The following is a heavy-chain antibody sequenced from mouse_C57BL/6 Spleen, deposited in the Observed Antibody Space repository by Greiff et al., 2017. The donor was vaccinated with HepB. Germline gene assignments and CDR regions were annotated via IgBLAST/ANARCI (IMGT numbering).Heavy chain of an antibody. J-gene: IGHJ4*01. V-gene: IGHV1-69*01. Sequence: QVQLQQSGAELVMPGASVKLSCKASGYTFTSYWMHWVKQRPGQGLEWIGEIDPSDSYTNYNQKFKGKSTLTVDKSSSTAYMQLSSLTSEDSAGYYCARGGGGSSYAMDYWGQGTSVTVSS. CDR3: ARGGGGSSYAMDY. CDR1: GYTFTSYW. CDR2: IDPSDSYT. D-gene: IGHD1-1*01.